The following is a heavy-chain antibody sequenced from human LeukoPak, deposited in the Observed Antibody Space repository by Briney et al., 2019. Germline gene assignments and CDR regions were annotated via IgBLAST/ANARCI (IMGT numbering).Heavy chain of an antibody. CDR3: ARDRMHGNWFDP. V-gene: IGHV3-66*01. D-gene: IGHD2-8*01. CDR1: GFTFSRNA. Sequence: GGSLRLSCAASGFTFSRNAMTWVRQAPGKGLEWVSSVTGSGSTYYADSVKGRFTISRDNSKNTLYLQMNSLRAEDTAVYYCARDRMHGNWFDPWGQGTLVTVSS. J-gene: IGHJ5*02. CDR2: VTGSGST.